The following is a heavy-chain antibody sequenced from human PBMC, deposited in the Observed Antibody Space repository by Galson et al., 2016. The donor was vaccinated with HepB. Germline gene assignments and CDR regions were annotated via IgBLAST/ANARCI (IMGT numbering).Heavy chain of an antibody. CDR3: GEHGGLDY. Sequence: SLRLSCAASGFSFSNSGMSWVRQAPGRGLEWVSGINRSGDATHYADFVKGRFTISRDTSKNTRYLYMNNLTAGDTAIYYCGEHGGLDYWGQGALVTVSS. J-gene: IGHJ4*02. D-gene: IGHD3-16*01. CDR2: INRSGDAT. CDR1: GFSFSNSG. V-gene: IGHV3-23*01.